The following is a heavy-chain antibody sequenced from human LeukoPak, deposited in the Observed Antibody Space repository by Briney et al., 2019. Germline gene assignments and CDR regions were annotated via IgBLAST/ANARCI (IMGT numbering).Heavy chain of an antibody. CDR3: ARVLSREGYFDY. D-gene: IGHD5-24*01. J-gene: IGHJ4*02. V-gene: IGHV1-18*01. Sequence: GASVKVSCKASGYTFTNYGINWVRQAPGQGLEWMRWISGYNGDINYAQRLQGRVTMTTDTSTSTAYMELRSLSSDDTAVYYCARVLSREGYFDYWGQGTLVTVSS. CDR2: ISGYNGDI. CDR1: GYTFTNYG.